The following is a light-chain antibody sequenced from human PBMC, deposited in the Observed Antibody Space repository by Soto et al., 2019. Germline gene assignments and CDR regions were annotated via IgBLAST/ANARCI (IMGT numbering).Light chain of an antibody. CDR2: KAS. V-gene: IGKV1-5*03. Sequence: DIQMTQSPSTLSVSVGDIVTITCRASQTISSWLAWYQQKPGKAPNLLIYKASTLESGVPSRFSGSGFGTEFSLTISSLQPEDFGSYYCQHMRTFGQGTKVDIK. CDR1: QTISSW. J-gene: IGKJ1*01. CDR3: QHMRT.